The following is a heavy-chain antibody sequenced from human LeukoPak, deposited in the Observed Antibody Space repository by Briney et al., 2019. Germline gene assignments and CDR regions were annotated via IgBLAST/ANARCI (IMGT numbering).Heavy chain of an antibody. D-gene: IGHD1-26*01. Sequence: GGSLRLSCVDSGFTFSNAWLSWVRQAPEKGLEWVGRIKSKTDGGTTDYAAPVKGRFTISRDDSKNTLYLQMNRLKTEDTAVYYCTTAGWELYYFDYWGQGTLVTVSS. J-gene: IGHJ4*02. CDR1: GFTFSNAW. CDR3: TTAGWELYYFDY. V-gene: IGHV3-15*01. CDR2: IKSKTDGGTT.